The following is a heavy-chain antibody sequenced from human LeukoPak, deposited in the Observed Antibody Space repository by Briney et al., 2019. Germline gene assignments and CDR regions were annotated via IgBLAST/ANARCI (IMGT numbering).Heavy chain of an antibody. Sequence: SETLSLTCTVSGYSISSGYYWAWIRPPPGKGLEWIGIIYHSGSTYYNPSLKSRVTISVDTSKNQFSLKLSSVTAADTAVYYCARRTTYIGWRPSESPSCFDYWGQGTLVTVSS. J-gene: IGHJ4*02. CDR3: ARRTTYIGWRPSESPSCFDY. D-gene: IGHD2-21*02. CDR1: GYSISSGYY. V-gene: IGHV4-38-2*02. CDR2: IYHSGST.